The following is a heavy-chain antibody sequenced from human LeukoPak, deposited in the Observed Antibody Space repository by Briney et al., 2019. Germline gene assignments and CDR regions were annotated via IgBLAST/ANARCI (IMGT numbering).Heavy chain of an antibody. CDR1: GYTFTSDY. CDR2: SNPSGGST. CDR3: ERVPGKAKMPGETWLDP. V-gene: IGHV1-46*01. Sequence: ASVKVSCKASGYTFTSDYMHWVRHCPGQGLEWMGISNPSGGSTSYAQKFQGRVNVTRETSTTTVYLELSSLRSEDTAVYYCERVPGKAKMPGETWLDPWGQGTLVTVCS. D-gene: IGHD2-2*01. J-gene: IGHJ5*02.